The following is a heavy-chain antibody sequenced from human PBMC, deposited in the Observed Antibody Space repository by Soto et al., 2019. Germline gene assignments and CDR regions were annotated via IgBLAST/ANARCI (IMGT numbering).Heavy chain of an antibody. J-gene: IGHJ4*02. Sequence: SETLSLTCTVSGGSISSGDYYWSWIRQPPGRGLEWIGYIYYSGSTYYNPSLKSRVTISVDTSKNQFSLKLSSVTAADTAVYYCASSRESSSWYTKYYFDDWGQGTMVTVAA. CDR3: ASSRESSSWYTKYYFDD. V-gene: IGHV4-30-4*01. D-gene: IGHD6-13*01. CDR1: GGSISSGDYY. CDR2: IYYSGST.